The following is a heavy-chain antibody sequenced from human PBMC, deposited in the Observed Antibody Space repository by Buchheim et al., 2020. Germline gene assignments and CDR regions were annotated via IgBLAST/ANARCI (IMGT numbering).Heavy chain of an antibody. V-gene: IGHV1-46*03. CDR1: GYTLTSYY. J-gene: IGHJ2*01. Sequence: QVQLVQSGAEVKKPGASVKVSCKASGYTLTSYYMHWVRQAPGQGLEWMGIMNPSDGSSRYAQSFQGSVAMTRDTSSNTVYLDLSSLRSEDTAVYYCARANRNVFDWYFDLGGRGTL. D-gene: IGHD2/OR15-2a*01. CDR3: ARANRNVFDWYFDL. CDR2: MNPSDGSS.